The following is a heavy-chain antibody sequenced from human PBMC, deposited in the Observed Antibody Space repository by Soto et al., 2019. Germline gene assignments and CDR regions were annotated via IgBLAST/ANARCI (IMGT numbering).Heavy chain of an antibody. CDR2: ISGSGSTT. J-gene: IGHJ4*02. CDR3: ARSSLTYFEF. V-gene: IGHV3-11*01. CDR1: GFTFSDYY. Sequence: GSLRLSCTASGFTFSDYYMSWIRQAPGKGLEWLAYISGSGSTTYYTDSVKGRFAISRDNARTSLYLHINSLRVEDSAVYYCARSSLTYFEFWGQGTLVTVSS.